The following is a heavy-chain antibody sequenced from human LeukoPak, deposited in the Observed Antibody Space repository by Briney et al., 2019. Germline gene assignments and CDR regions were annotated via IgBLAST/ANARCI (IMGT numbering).Heavy chain of an antibody. D-gene: IGHD3-3*01. V-gene: IGHV3-74*01. CDR3: ASFAPSYDFWSGYYAYYYYYMDV. CDR1: GFTFSSYW. CDR2: INSDGSST. Sequence: GGSLRLSCAASGFTFSSYWMHWVRQAPGKGLVWVSRINSDGSSTSYADSVKGRFTISRDNAKNTLYLQMNSLRDEDTAVYYCASFAPSYDFWSGYYAYYYYYMDVWGKGTTVTVSS. J-gene: IGHJ6*03.